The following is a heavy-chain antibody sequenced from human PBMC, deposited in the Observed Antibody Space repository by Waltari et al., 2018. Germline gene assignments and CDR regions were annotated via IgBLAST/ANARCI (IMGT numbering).Heavy chain of an antibody. V-gene: IGHV4-34*01. J-gene: IGHJ3*02. Sequence: QVQLQQWGAGLLKPSETLSLTCAVYGGSFSGYYWSWIRQPPGKGLEWIGEINHSGSTNYNPSLKSRVTISVDTSKNHFSLKLSSVTAADTAVYYCARAWISLILGATSAFDIWGQGTMVTVS. CDR2: INHSGST. D-gene: IGHD1-26*01. CDR3: ARAWISLILGATSAFDI. CDR1: GGSFSGYY.